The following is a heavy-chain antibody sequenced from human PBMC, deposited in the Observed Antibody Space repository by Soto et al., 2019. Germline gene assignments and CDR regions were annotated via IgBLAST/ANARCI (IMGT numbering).Heavy chain of an antibody. Sequence: LRLSCTASGFNTRFYSMSWVRQTPGKGLEWVAALSRSGGATYYADSVRGRFTISRDASKDTLFLQMSNLRAEDTALYYCSKGEMSTIRNSFDPWGQGTLVTVSS. CDR1: GFNTRFYS. J-gene: IGHJ5*02. V-gene: IGHV3-23*01. CDR2: LSRSGGAT. CDR3: SKGEMSTIRNSFDP. D-gene: IGHD1-7*01.